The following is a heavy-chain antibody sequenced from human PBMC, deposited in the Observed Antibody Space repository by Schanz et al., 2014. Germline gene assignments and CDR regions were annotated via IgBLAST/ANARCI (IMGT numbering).Heavy chain of an antibody. J-gene: IGHJ6*02. CDR2: IWNNGVTK. Sequence: QAQLMESGGGVVQPGTSLILSCSVSGFSLNTYGIHWFRQPAGKGLEWVAVIWNNGVTKYYADSVRGRFTISRDRFQNTLYLRMSSLRAEDTAVYYCARDFDDRRRYGSGYCLGDCMDVWGQGTTVTVSS. V-gene: IGHV3-33*01. D-gene: IGHD3-10*01. CDR1: GFSLNTYG. CDR3: ARDFDDRRRYGSGYCLGDCMDV.